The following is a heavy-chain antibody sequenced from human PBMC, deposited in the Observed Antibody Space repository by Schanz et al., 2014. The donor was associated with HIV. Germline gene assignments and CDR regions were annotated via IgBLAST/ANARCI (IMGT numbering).Heavy chain of an antibody. J-gene: IGHJ4*02. V-gene: IGHV4-4*07. CDR3: ASSQGAARAFDY. CDR1: GDSISNYY. CDR2: VYSGGSS. D-gene: IGHD6-6*01. Sequence: QVQLQESGPGLVKPSETLSLTCNVSGDSISNYYWTWIRQPAGRGLEWIGRVYSGGSSNYNPSLRSRVTMSVDTSKNQFSLKLTSLTAADTAVYYCASSQGAARAFDYWGQGTLVTVSS.